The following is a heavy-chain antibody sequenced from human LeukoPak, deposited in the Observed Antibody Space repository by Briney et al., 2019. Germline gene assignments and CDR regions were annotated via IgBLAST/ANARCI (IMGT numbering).Heavy chain of an antibody. D-gene: IGHD2-2*01. CDR1: GYTFTDYY. V-gene: IGHV1-2*04. J-gene: IGHJ4*02. Sequence: ASVKVSCKASGYTFTDYYMHWVRQAPGQGLEWMGRINPNSGGTNYAQKFQGWVTMTRDTSISTAYMELSSLRSEDTAVYYCARDPLYCSSTSCPDWGQGTLVTVSS. CDR3: ARDPLYCSSTSCPD. CDR2: INPNSGGT.